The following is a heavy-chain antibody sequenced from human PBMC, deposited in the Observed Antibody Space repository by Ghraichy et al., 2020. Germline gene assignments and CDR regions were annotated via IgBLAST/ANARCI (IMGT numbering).Heavy chain of an antibody. V-gene: IGHV3-7*01. CDR3: ARDSPYGDYETYYYYYGMDV. J-gene: IGHJ6*02. CDR2: IKQDGSEK. Sequence: GESLNISCAASGFTFSSYWMSWVRQAPGKGLEWVANIKQDGSEKYYVDSVKGRFTISRDNAKNSLYLQMNSLRAEDTAVYYCARDSPYGDYETYYYYYGMDVWGQGTTVTVSS. D-gene: IGHD4-17*01. CDR1: GFTFSSYW.